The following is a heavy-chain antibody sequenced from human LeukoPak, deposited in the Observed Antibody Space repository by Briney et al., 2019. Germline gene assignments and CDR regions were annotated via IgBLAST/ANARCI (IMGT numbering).Heavy chain of an antibody. D-gene: IGHD4-23*01. Sequence: GGSLRLSCAASGLTFSSYWMNWVRHAPGKGLVWVSRIASDGSSTTYADSVKGRFSISRDNAKNTLYLQMNSLRVEDTAVYYCARGRPHGNDYWGQGTLVTVSS. CDR1: GLTFSSYW. CDR2: IASDGSST. CDR3: ARGRPHGNDY. V-gene: IGHV3-74*01. J-gene: IGHJ4*02.